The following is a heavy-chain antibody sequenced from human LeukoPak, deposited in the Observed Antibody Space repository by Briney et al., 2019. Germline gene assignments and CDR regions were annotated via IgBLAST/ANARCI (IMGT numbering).Heavy chain of an antibody. J-gene: IGHJ4*02. Sequence: ASVKVSCKVSGYTLTELSMHWVRQAPGKGLEWMGGFDPEDGETIYAQKFQGRVTMTEDTSTDTAYMELSSLRSEDTVVYYCATGGVHFTIFDYWGQGTLVTVSS. CDR3: ATGGVHFTIFDY. CDR2: FDPEDGET. V-gene: IGHV1-24*01. CDR1: GYTLTELS. D-gene: IGHD3-16*01.